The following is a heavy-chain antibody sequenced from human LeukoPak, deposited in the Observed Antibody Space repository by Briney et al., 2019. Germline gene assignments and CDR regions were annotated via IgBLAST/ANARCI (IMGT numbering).Heavy chain of an antibody. CDR2: MNPNSGNT. V-gene: IGHV1-8*01. D-gene: IGHD6-19*01. J-gene: IGHJ6*02. CDR3: ARGRRRSSGWYAKYYGMDV. Sequence: ASVKVSCKASGYTFTSYDINWVRQATGQGLECRGWMNPNSGNTGYAQKFQGRVTMTRNTSISTAYMELSSLRSEDTAVYYCARGRRRSSGWYAKYYGMDVWGQGTTVTVSS. CDR1: GYTFTSYD.